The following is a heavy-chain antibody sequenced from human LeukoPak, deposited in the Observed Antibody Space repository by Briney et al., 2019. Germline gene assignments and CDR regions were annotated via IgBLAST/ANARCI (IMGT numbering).Heavy chain of an antibody. CDR3: ARDGSYNDAFDI. J-gene: IGHJ3*02. D-gene: IGHD1-1*01. CDR2: IYTSGSA. Sequence: SETLSLTCTVSGGSISSYYWSWIRQPAGKGLEWIGRIYTSGSANYNPSLKSRVTMSVDTSKNQFSLKLSSVTAAGTAVYYCARDGSYNDAFDIWGQGTMVTVSS. V-gene: IGHV4-4*07. CDR1: GGSISSYY.